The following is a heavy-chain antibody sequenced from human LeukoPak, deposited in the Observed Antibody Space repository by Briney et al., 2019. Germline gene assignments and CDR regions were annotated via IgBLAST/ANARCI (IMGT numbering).Heavy chain of an antibody. J-gene: IGHJ4*02. V-gene: IGHV1-46*01. D-gene: IGHD3-22*01. CDR1: GYTFTGYY. CDR2: INPSVGST. CDR3: ARDQREYHNESSGHIDS. Sequence: GASVKVSCKASGYTFTGYYMHWVRQAPGQGLEWMGIINPSVGSTSYAQRFQGRVSMSRDTSTTTIYMELSSLRSEDTAIYYCARDQREYHNESSGHIDSWGQGTLVTVSS.